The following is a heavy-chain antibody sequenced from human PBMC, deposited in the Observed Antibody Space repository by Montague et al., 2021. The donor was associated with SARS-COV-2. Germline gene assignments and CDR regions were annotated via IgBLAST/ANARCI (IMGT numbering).Heavy chain of an antibody. J-gene: IGHJ6*02. CDR3: VRSKPVSSFYYYYGMDV. CDR2: INHNGST. Sequence: SETLSLTCAVYGGSFSGYYWSWIRQPPGKGLEWIGEINHNGSTNYNPSLKSRVTISVDTSKNQFSLKLSSVTAADTAVYYCVRSKPVSSFYYYYGMDVWGQGTTVTVSS. CDR1: GGSFSGYY. D-gene: IGHD1-14*01. V-gene: IGHV4-34*01.